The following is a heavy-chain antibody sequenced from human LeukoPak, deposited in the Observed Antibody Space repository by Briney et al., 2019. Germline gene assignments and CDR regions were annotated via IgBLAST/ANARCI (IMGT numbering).Heavy chain of an antibody. CDR2: ISGDGGNT. J-gene: IGHJ1*01. CDR1: GFTFDDYA. Sequence: PGGSLRLSCAASGFTFDDYAMHWVRQVPGKGLEWVSLISGDGGNTYYTDSVKGRFTISRDNSKNSLYLQMNSLRAEDTAIYYCAKDTDVVVPEYFQYWGQGTLVTVSS. V-gene: IGHV3-43*02. D-gene: IGHD2-15*01. CDR3: AKDTDVVVPEYFQY.